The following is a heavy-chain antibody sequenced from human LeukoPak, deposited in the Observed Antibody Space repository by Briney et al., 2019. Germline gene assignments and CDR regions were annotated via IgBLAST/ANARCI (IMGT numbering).Heavy chain of an antibody. V-gene: IGHV4-30-4*01. Sequence: PSETLSLTCTVSGGSISSGDYYWTWIRQPPGKGLEWIGYIYYSGSTYYNPSLKSRVSTSVDTSMNQFFLKVTSVTAADTAVYYCSRVKDGYSNFDSWGQGTLVTVSS. CDR2: IYYSGST. J-gene: IGHJ4*02. CDR3: SRVKDGYSNFDS. CDR1: GGSISSGDYY. D-gene: IGHD2-15*01.